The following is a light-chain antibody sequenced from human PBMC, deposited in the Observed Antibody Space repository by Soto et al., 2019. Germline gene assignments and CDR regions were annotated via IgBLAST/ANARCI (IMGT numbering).Light chain of an antibody. CDR3: QKYNSVPVT. Sequence: DIQMTQSPSSLSSSIGDRVTITCRASQGISNFLAWYQQKPGKVPKLLIYGASTLQSGVASRFSGSGSGTDFNLTISNLQPEDVASYYCQKYNSVPVTFGGGTKVEIK. CDR1: QGISNF. CDR2: GAS. J-gene: IGKJ4*01. V-gene: IGKV1-27*01.